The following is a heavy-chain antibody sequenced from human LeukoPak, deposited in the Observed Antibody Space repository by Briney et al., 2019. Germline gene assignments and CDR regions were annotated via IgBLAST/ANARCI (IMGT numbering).Heavy chain of an antibody. J-gene: IGHJ4*02. CDR2: ISSSSSYI. D-gene: IGHD6-6*01. CDR1: GFTFSSYT. CDR3: ARKDSSSSYGYFDY. Sequence: GGSLRLSCAASGFTFSSYTMNWVRQAPGKGLEWVSSISSSSSYIYYADSVKGRFTISRDNAKNSRYLQMNSLRAEDTAVYYCARKDSSSSYGYFDYWGQGTLVTVSS. V-gene: IGHV3-21*01.